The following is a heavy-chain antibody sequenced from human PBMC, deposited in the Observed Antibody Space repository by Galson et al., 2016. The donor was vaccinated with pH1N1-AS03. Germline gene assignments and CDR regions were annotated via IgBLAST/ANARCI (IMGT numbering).Heavy chain of an antibody. D-gene: IGHD3-9*01. J-gene: IGHJ4*02. CDR2: IYFSGS. V-gene: IGHV4-59*08. CDR3: ARMHDLLTGFDF. CDR1: GGSIENYY. Sequence: GGSIENYYWTWIRQSPEKGLEWIGYIYFSGSKYNPSLKSRLTMSVDTSKNQFSLRLTSLTAADTAVYYCARMHDLLTGFDFWGRGMLVTVSS.